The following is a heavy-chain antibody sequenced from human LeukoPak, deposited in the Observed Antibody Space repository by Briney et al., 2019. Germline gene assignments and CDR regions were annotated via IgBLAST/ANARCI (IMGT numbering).Heavy chain of an antibody. J-gene: IGHJ4*02. V-gene: IGHV4-59*08. D-gene: IGHD1-14*01. CDR2: IYYSGST. CDR3: ARVIPPLYYFDY. Sequence: SETLSLTCTVSGGSISSYYWSWIRQPPGKGLEWIGYIYYSGSTNYNPSLKSRVTISVDTSKNQFSLKLSSVTAADTAVYYCARVIPPLYYFDYWGLGTLVTVSS. CDR1: GGSISSYY.